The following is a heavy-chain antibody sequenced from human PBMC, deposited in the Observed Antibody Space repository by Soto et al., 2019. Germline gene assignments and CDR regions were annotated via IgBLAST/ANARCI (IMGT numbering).Heavy chain of an antibody. CDR2: ISASNGNT. CDR3: VRATTLQRARLDP. Sequence: QVQLVQSGAEVKKPGASVKVSCKASGYTFTNYGISWVRQAPGQGLEWMGWISASNGNTNYAQKLQGRVTMTTDTSKSTAYMALGSLTSDDTAVYYCVRATTLQRARLDPWGQGTLVTVSS. CDR1: GYTFTNYG. V-gene: IGHV1-18*01. J-gene: IGHJ5*02. D-gene: IGHD4-4*01.